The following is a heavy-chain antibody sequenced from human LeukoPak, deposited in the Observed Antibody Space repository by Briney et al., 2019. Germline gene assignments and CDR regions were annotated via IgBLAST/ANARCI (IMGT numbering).Heavy chain of an antibody. J-gene: IGHJ4*02. CDR2: VSGCGGST. CDR1: GFTFRSYA. D-gene: IGHD2-8*01. CDR3: AKDVLFGLGVFDY. Sequence: GGSLRLSCAASGFTFRSYAMSWVRQAPGKGLEWVSAVSGCGGSTYFADSVKGRFTISRDNSKNTLYLQMNSLRAEDTAVYYCAKDVLFGLGVFDYWGQGTLVTVSS. V-gene: IGHV3-23*01.